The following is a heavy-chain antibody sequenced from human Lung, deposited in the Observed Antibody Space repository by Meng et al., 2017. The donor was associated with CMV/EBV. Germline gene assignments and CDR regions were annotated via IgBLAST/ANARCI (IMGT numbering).Heavy chain of an antibody. CDR1: GQTFTTYW. V-gene: IGHV5-51*01. CDR2: IHPGDSET. D-gene: IGHD1/OR15-1a*01. Sequence: GXSXKISCKGSGQTFTTYWIAWVRQMPGKGLEWMGVIHPGDSETRYSPSFQGHVTISADMSLSVAYLQWSSLKASDTAIFYCATVGLDQRFDNWGQGTLVXVSS. J-gene: IGHJ4*02. CDR3: ATVGLDQRFDN.